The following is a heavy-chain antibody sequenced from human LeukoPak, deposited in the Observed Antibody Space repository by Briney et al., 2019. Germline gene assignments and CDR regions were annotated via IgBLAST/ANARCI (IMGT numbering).Heavy chain of an antibody. CDR1: GYTFSSYY. CDR3: ARDRNYYDSSALKY. Sequence: GSVKFSCKASGYTFSSYYMHWVRQAPGQGLEWMGIINPSGGSTNYXQKFXGRVTMTRDTSTSTVYMELSSLRSEDTALYYCARDRNYYDSSALKYWGQGTLVTVSS. D-gene: IGHD3-22*01. J-gene: IGHJ4*02. V-gene: IGHV1-46*01. CDR2: INPSGGST.